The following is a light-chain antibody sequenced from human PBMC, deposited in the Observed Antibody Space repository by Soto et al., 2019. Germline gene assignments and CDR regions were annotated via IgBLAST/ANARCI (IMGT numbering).Light chain of an antibody. CDR1: QSLSSNF. CDR3: QQYDIPPWT. Sequence: EIVLTQSPATLSLSPGERATLSCRASQSLSSNFLAWYQQTPGQPPRLLIYDSSTRATGFPDRCSGSGSRTDFTLTIIRLEPEYVAVYYWQQYDIPPWTFGQGTKVDIK. V-gene: IGKV3-20*01. J-gene: IGKJ1*01. CDR2: DSS.